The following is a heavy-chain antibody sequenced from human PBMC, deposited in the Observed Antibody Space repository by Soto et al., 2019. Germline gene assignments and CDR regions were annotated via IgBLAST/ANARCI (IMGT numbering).Heavy chain of an antibody. CDR2: IIPIFGTA. Sequence: ASVKVSCKASGGTFSSYAISWVRQAPGQGLEWMGGIIPIFGTANYAQKFQGRVTITADESTSTAYMELSSLRSEDTAVYYCARVKGAWYYGHDFDYWGQGTLVTVYS. J-gene: IGHJ4*02. CDR3: ARVKGAWYYGHDFDY. D-gene: IGHD3-10*01. V-gene: IGHV1-69*13. CDR1: GGTFSSYA.